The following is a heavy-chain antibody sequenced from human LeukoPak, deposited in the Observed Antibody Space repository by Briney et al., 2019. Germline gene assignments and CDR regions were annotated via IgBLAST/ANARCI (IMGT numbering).Heavy chain of an antibody. CDR1: GGSISSGGYY. Sequence: SETLSLTCTVSGGSISSGGYYWSWIRQHPGKGLEWIGCIYYSGSTYYNPSLKSRVTISVDTSKNQFSLKLSSVTAADTAVYYCARYCSSTSCYATKWGLDVWGKGTTVTVSS. CDR3: ARYCSSTSCYATKWGLDV. D-gene: IGHD2-2*01. J-gene: IGHJ6*04. V-gene: IGHV4-31*03. CDR2: IYYSGST.